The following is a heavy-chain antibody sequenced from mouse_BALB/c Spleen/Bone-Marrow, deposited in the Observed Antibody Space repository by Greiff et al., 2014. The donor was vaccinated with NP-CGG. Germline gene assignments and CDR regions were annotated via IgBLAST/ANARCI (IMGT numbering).Heavy chain of an antibody. CDR3: AREGEDYYAMDY. Sequence: EVQVVESGPGLVKPSQSLSLTCSVSGYSITSGYYWYWIRQFPGNKLERMGYISYDGSNNYNPSLKNRISITRDTSKNQFFLKLNSVTTEDTATYYCAREGEDYYAMDYWGQGTSVTVSS. CDR1: GYSITSGYY. V-gene: IGHV3-6*02. J-gene: IGHJ4*01. CDR2: ISYDGSN.